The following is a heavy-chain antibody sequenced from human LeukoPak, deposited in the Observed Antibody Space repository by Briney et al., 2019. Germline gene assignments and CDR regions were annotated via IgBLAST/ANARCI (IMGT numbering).Heavy chain of an antibody. J-gene: IGHJ4*02. CDR3: ARGLYDILTGYYGH. CDR2: ISSSGSTI. V-gene: IGHV3-48*03. CDR1: GFTFSSYE. D-gene: IGHD3-9*01. Sequence: GGSLRLSCAASGFTFSSYEMNWVRQAPGKGLEWVSYISSSGSTIYYADSVKGRFTISRDNAKNSLYLQMNSLRAGDTAVYYCARGLYDILTGYYGHWGQGTLVTVSS.